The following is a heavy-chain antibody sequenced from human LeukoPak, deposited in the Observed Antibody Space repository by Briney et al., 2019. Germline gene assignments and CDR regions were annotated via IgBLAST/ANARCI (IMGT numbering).Heavy chain of an antibody. V-gene: IGHV1-3*01. CDR2: INAGNGNT. D-gene: IGHD2-15*01. J-gene: IGHJ6*03. CDR3: ARTEDVRVYYYYYMDV. CDR1: GYTFTNYA. Sequence: ASVKVSCKASGYTFTNYAVHWVRQAPGQRLEWMGWINAGNGNTKYSQKFQGRVTITRDTSASTVYMELSSLRSEDTAVYYCARTEDVRVYYYYYMDVWAKGPRSPSP.